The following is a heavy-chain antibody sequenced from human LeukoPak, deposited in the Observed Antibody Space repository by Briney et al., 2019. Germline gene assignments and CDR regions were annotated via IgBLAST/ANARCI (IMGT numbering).Heavy chain of an antibody. V-gene: IGHV3-30-3*01. CDR1: GFTFSSYA. D-gene: IGHD3-16*02. CDR2: ISYDGSNK. Sequence: GRSLRLSCAASGFTFSSYAMHWVRQAPGKGLERVAVISYDGSNKYYADSVKGRFTISRDNSKNTLYLQMNSLRAEDTAVYYCARGGIDDYDYIWGSYCYSSGFDYWGQGTLVTVSS. CDR3: ARGGIDDYDYIWGSYCYSSGFDY. J-gene: IGHJ4*02.